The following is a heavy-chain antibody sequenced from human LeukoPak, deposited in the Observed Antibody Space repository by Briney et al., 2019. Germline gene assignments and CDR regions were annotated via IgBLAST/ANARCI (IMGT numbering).Heavy chain of an antibody. CDR1: GGSVSNSSYY. Sequence: SETLSLTCIVSGGSVSNSSYYWGWIRQPPGKGLEWIGSIYYSGSAYYNPSLKSRVTISVDTSKNQFSLKLTSVTAADTAVYYCARHWVVTPNYWGQGTLVTVSS. CDR2: IYYSGSA. D-gene: IGHD4-23*01. J-gene: IGHJ4*02. V-gene: IGHV4-39*01. CDR3: ARHWVVTPNY.